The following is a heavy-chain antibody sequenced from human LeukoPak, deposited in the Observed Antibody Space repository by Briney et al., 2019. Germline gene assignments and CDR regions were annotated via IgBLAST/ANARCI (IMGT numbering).Heavy chain of an antibody. CDR1: GFTFNNYA. D-gene: IGHD6-19*01. J-gene: IGHJ4*02. V-gene: IGHV3-23*01. CDR3: AKEYSIGVTNTLGYFDS. CDR2: ISGSGGST. Sequence: GGSLRLSCEASGFTFNNYAMSWVRRAPGKGLEWVSSISGSGGSTHYADSVKGRFTISRDSSKNTLYLQLSSLRAEDTAVYYCAKEYSIGVTNTLGYFDSWGQGTLVTVSS.